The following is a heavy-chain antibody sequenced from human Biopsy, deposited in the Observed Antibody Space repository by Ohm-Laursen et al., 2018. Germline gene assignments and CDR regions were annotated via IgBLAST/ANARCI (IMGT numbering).Heavy chain of an antibody. Sequence: SLRLSCAASGFAFNAYWMNWVRQAPGKGLEWMANIKQDGFEKHSVDSVKGRFTISRDDGENSLYLQMNSLRAEDTALYYCAKDRRAVAGYDAFDIWGQGTMVTVSS. CDR2: IKQDGFEK. CDR1: GFAFNAYW. D-gene: IGHD6-19*01. V-gene: IGHV3-7*03. CDR3: AKDRRAVAGYDAFDI. J-gene: IGHJ3*02.